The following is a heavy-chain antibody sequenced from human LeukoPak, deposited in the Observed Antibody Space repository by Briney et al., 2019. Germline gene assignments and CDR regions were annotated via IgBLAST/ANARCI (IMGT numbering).Heavy chain of an antibody. V-gene: IGHV3-20*04. CDR1: GFSFDDYG. D-gene: IGHD3-3*01. CDR3: ARGGISIFGVVIYMDV. CDR2: INWNGGST. Sequence: PGGSLRLSCAASGFSFDDYGMSWVRQAPGKGLEWVSGINWNGGSTGYADSVKGRFTISRDNAESSLSLQMNSLRVEDTALYYCARGGISIFGVVIYMDVWGKGTTVTVSS. J-gene: IGHJ6*03.